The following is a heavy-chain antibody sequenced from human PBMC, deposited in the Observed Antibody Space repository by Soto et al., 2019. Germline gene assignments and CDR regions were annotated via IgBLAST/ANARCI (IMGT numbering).Heavy chain of an antibody. D-gene: IGHD6-25*01. Sequence: SETLSLTCTVSGGSISSGGYYWTWIRQHPGKVLEWIVYNYYSGITYYNPSLKSRVTISLDTSNNQFSLKLSSVTSSYTAVYYCARTCGSTNDYWGRGTMVTVSS. CDR2: NYYSGIT. J-gene: IGHJ4*02. V-gene: IGHV4-31*03. CDR1: GGSISSGGYY. CDR3: ARTCGSTNDY.